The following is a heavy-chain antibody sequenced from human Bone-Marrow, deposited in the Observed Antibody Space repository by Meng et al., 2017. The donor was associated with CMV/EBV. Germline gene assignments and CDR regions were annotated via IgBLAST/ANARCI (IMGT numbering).Heavy chain of an antibody. CDR1: GFSLSTSGVG. J-gene: IGHJ6*02. CDR2: IYWNDDK. D-gene: IGHD3-10*01. CDR3: AHSSGSGSYWFVGYGMDV. V-gene: IGHV2-5*01. Sequence: SGPTLVKPTQTLTLTFTFSGFSLSTSGVGVGWIRQPPGKALEWLALIYWNDDKRYSPSLKSRLTITKDTSKNQVVLTMTNMDPVDTATYYCAHSSGSGSYWFVGYGMDVWGQGPTVTVSS.